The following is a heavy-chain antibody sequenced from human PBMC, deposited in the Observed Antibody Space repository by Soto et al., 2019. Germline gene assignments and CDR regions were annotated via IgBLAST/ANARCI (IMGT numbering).Heavy chain of an antibody. V-gene: IGHV1-69*12. CDR1: GGAFSDYA. D-gene: IGHD2-15*01. CDR2: IMPIFRAP. CDR3: ASWLKGADIGNYSYGMDV. J-gene: IGHJ6*02. Sequence: QVQLVQSGAEVKKPGSSVKVSCKASGGAFSDYAFSWVRQAPGQGLEWLGGIMPIFRAPDYAQKFQGRVTITADESTRTAYMDMRSLRSKDTAVYYCASWLKGADIGNYSYGMDVWGQGTTVTV.